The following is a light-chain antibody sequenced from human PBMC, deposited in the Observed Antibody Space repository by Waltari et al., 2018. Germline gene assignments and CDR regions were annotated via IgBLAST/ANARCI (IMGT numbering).Light chain of an antibody. CDR2: WAS. V-gene: IGKV4-1*01. CDR3: QQYYSSPFT. CDR1: QSVLVCSNNRNY. J-gene: IGKJ3*01. Sequence: DIVMTQSPDSLAVSLGERATIHCKSIQSVLVCSNNRNYLAWYQEKPGQSPKLVLYWASTRESGVPDRFSGSGSATDFTLTISSLQAEDVAVYYCQQYYSSPFTFGPGTKLEIK.